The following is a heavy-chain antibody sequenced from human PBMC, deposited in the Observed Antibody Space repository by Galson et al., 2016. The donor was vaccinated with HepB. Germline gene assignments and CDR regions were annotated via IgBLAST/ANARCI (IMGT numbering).Heavy chain of an antibody. D-gene: IGHD6-13*01. CDR1: GFTFSTYG. J-gene: IGHJ5*02. CDR2: IWHDGSNK. V-gene: IGHV3-33*08. Sequence: SLRLSCAASGFTFSTYGMHWVRQAPGKGLEWVALIWHDGSNKYYADSVKGRFTISRDNPKNTLYLQMNSLKVEDTAVYYCAREMHVAAAAAFDLWGRGTLVTVSS. CDR3: AREMHVAAAAAFDL.